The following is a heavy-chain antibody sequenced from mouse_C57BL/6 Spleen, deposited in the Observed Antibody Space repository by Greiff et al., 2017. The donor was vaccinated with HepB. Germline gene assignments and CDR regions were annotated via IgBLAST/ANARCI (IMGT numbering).Heavy chain of an antibody. CDR3: ARLGALTDEYFDV. CDR1: GFTFTDYY. J-gene: IGHJ1*03. Sequence: EVQRVESGGGLVQPGGSLSLSCAASGFTFTDYYMSWVRQPPGTALEWLGFIRNKANCYTTESSASVKGRFTISRDNSQNILYLQMNALRAEDRSTYYCARLGALTDEYFDVWGTGTTVTVSS. V-gene: IGHV7-3*01. CDR2: IRNKANCYTT.